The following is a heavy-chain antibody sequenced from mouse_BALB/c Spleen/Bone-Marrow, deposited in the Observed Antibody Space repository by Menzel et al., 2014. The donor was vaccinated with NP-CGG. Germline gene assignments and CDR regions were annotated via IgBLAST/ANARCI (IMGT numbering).Heavy chain of an antibody. Sequence: EVKLMESGGGLVQPGGSLKLSCAASGFDFSSYWMSWVRQAPGKGLEWIGEINPDSNTINYTPSLKDKFIISRDNAKNTLYQQMSKVRSEDTALYYCARLGYYGWFAYWGQGTLVTVSA. D-gene: IGHD2-3*01. V-gene: IGHV4-1*02. J-gene: IGHJ3*01. CDR1: GFDFSSYW. CDR2: INPDSNTI. CDR3: ARLGYYGWFAY.